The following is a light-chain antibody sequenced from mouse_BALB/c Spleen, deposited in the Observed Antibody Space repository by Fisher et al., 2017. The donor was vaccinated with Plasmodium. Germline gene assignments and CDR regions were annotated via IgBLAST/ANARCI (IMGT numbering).Light chain of an antibody. CDR1: QIISNK. V-gene: IGKV5-43*01. Sequence: DIVITQSPATLSVTPGDSVSLSCRASQIISNKLHWYQQKSHESPRLLVYYTSQSISGIPSRFSGSGSGTDFTLKISRVEAEDLGLYYCWQGTHLWTFGGGTKLEIK. CDR3: WQGTHLWT. J-gene: IGKJ1*01. CDR2: YTS.